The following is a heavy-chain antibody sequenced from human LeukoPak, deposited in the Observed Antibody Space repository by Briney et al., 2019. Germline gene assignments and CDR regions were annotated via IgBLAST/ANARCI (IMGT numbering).Heavy chain of an antibody. CDR1: GGSISTSSYY. CDR2: INHSGST. CDR3: TREYYYESAGYYQPIDY. D-gene: IGHD3-22*01. Sequence: SETLSLSCTVSGGSISTSSYYWSWIRQPPGKGLEWIGEINHSGSTNYNPSLKSRVTISVDTSKNQFSLKLSSVTAADTAVYYCTREYYYESAGYYQPIDYWGQGTLVTVSS. J-gene: IGHJ4*02. V-gene: IGHV4-39*07.